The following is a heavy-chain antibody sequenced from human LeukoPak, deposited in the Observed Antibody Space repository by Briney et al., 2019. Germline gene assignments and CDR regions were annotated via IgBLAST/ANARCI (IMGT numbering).Heavy chain of an antibody. CDR2: IYVTGST. D-gene: IGHD3-10*01. CDR1: GGSIINYY. J-gene: IGHJ4*02. V-gene: IGHV4-4*07. Sequence: PSETLSLTCTVSGGSIINYYWSWIRQPAGTGLEWVGRIYVTGSTIYNPSLQSRLSMSVDTSKNQFSLRLTSVTAADTAVYYCARDFGSGSYYNPLYFDYWGQGTLVTVSS. CDR3: ARDFGSGSYYNPLYFDY.